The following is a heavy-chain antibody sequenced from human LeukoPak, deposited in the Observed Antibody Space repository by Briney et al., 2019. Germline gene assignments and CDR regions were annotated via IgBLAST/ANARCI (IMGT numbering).Heavy chain of an antibody. CDR1: GFTSSSYA. CDR2: ISSGGTT. J-gene: IGHJ4*02. Sequence: GGSLRLSCAASGFTSSSYAMSWVRQAPGKGLAWVSTISSGGTTYYADSVKGRFTISRDNSKNTLYLQMNSLRAEDTAIYYCAKDYITVDALSGDFDYWGQGTLVTVSS. V-gene: IGHV3-23*01. CDR3: AKDYITVDALSGDFDY. D-gene: IGHD6-19*01.